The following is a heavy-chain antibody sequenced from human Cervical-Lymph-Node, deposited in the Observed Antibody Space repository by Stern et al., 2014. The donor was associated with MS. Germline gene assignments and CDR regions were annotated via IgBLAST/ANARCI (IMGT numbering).Heavy chain of an antibody. CDR1: GFTFRNAW. CDR2: IKSKTASGAT. Sequence: EVQLEESGGGLVKPGGSLRLSCAASGFTFRNAWMTWIRQAPGKGLEWVGRIKSKTASGATDYAAPVKGRFTISRDDSKNTLYLQMNSLKTEDTAVYYCTTLDRSYPYYYYGMDVWGQGTTVTVSS. J-gene: IGHJ6*02. CDR3: TTLDRSYPYYYYGMDV. D-gene: IGHD1-26*01. V-gene: IGHV3-15*01.